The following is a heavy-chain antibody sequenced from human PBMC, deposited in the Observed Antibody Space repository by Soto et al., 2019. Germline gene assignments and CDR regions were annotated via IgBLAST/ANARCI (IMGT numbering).Heavy chain of an antibody. CDR3: VRSSASHGPGYCQN. CDR1: GFSFSSYG. D-gene: IGHD1-26*01. J-gene: IGHJ1*01. Sequence: GGSLRLSCAASGFSFSSYGMHWVRQAPGKGLEWASVIWYDGTNKYYADSVKGRFSISRDNSKNTMYLQMNNLRAEDTAVYYCVRSSASHGPGYCQNWGQGTLVTVSS. V-gene: IGHV3-33*01. CDR2: IWYDGTNK.